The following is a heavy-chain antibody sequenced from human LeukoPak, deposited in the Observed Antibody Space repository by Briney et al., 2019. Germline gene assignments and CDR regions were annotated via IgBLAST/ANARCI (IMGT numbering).Heavy chain of an antibody. CDR3: TRAPQILSGWNNWYFDL. D-gene: IGHD6-19*01. V-gene: IGHV3-74*01. Sequence: GSLRLSCAASGFSFSSFWMHWVRQAPGKGLVWVSRIKSDGSSTYYADSVKGRFTISRDNAKNTLYLQMNSLRAEDTAVYYCTRAPQILSGWNNWYFDLWGRGTLVTVSS. CDR1: GFSFSSFW. CDR2: IKSDGSST. J-gene: IGHJ2*01.